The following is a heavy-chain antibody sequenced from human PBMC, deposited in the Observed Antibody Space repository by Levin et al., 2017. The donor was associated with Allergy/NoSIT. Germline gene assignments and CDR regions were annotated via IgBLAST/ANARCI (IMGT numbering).Heavy chain of an antibody. Sequence: GESLKISCAASGFTFSSYWMSWVRQAPGKGLEWVANIKQDGSEKYYVDSVKGRFTISRDNAKNSLYLQMNSLRAEDTAVYYCARDSLRPGRYGDYQYYFDYWGQGTLVTVSS. CDR2: IKQDGSEK. D-gene: IGHD4-17*01. CDR3: ARDSLRPGRYGDYQYYFDY. V-gene: IGHV3-7*01. J-gene: IGHJ4*02. CDR1: GFTFSSYW.